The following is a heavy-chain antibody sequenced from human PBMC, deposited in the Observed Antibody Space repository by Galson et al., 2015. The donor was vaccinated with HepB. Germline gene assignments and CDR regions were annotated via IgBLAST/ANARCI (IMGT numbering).Heavy chain of an antibody. CDR2: IYYSGST. J-gene: IGHJ5*02. V-gene: IGHV4-39*01. CDR1: GGSISSSSYY. D-gene: IGHD6-13*01. CDR3: ARGGSWYLLWWFDP. Sequence: ETLSLTCTVSGGSISSSSYYWGWIRQPPGKGLEWIGSIYYSGSTYYNPSLKSRVTISVDTSKNQFSLKLSSVTAADTAVYYCARGGSWYLLWWFDPWGQGTLVTVSS.